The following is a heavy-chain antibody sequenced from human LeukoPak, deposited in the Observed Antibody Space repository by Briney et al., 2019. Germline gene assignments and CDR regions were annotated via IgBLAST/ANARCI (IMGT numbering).Heavy chain of an antibody. Sequence: GGSLRISCAASGFTFSTYDMSWVRQAPGKGLEWASIISISGSSTYYADSVEGRFTISRENSKNTLYLQMHSLRAEDTAVYYCAKKLLGTTGHFDYWGQGTLVTVSS. V-gene: IGHV3-23*01. CDR3: AKKLLGTTGHFDY. J-gene: IGHJ4*02. CDR1: GFTFSTYD. CDR2: ISISGSST. D-gene: IGHD1-7*01.